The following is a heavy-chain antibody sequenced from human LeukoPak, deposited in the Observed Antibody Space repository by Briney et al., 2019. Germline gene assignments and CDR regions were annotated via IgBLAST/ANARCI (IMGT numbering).Heavy chain of an antibody. Sequence: PSETLSLTCTVSGGSLSSYYWSWIRQPPGKGLESIGYIYYSGSTISNPSLKSRVTISVDTPKNQFSLKLSSVTAADTAVYYCARIGVGKAFDYWGQGTLVTVSS. J-gene: IGHJ4*02. CDR2: IYYSGST. CDR3: ARIGVGKAFDY. CDR1: GGSLSSYY. D-gene: IGHD2-15*01. V-gene: IGHV4-59*01.